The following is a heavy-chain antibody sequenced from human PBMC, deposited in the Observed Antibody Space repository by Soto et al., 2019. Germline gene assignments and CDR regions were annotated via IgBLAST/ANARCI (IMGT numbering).Heavy chain of an antibody. CDR1: GGSISSYY. CDR2: IYYSGST. D-gene: IGHD1-20*01. CDR3: ARVGWYNWSPDDAFDI. Sequence: SETLSLTCTVSGGSISSYYWSWIRQPPGKGLEWIGYIYYSGSTNYNPSLKSRVTISVDTSKNQFSLKLNSVTAADTAVYYCARVGWYNWSPDDAFDIWGQGTMVTVSS. J-gene: IGHJ3*02. V-gene: IGHV4-59*01.